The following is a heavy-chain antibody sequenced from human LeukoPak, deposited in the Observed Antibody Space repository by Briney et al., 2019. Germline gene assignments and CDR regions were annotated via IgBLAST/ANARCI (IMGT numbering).Heavy chain of an antibody. Sequence: ASVKASCKASGYTFTSYAMNWVRQAPGQGLEWMGWINTNTGNPTYAQGFTGRFVFSLDTSVSTAYLQISSLKAEDTAVYYCARESSDSSGYYYGWFDPWGQGTLVTVSS. D-gene: IGHD3-22*01. CDR1: GYTFTSYA. J-gene: IGHJ5*02. CDR2: INTNTGNP. V-gene: IGHV7-4-1*02. CDR3: ARESSDSSGYYYGWFDP.